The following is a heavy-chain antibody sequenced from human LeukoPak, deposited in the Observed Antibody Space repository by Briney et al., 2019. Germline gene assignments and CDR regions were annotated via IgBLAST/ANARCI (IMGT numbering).Heavy chain of an antibody. CDR1: GGSFSGYY. Sequence: SETLSLTCAAYGGSFSGYYWSWIRQPPGKGLEWIGEINHSGSTNYNPSLKSRVTISVDTSKNQFSLKLSSVTAADTAVYYCARGFGITMIPRGYYFDYWGQGTLVTVSS. CDR3: ARGFGITMIPRGYYFDY. J-gene: IGHJ4*02. D-gene: IGHD3-22*01. V-gene: IGHV4-34*01. CDR2: INHSGST.